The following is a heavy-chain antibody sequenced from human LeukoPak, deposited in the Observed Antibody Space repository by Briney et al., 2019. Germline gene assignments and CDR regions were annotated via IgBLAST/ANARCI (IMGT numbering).Heavy chain of an antibody. Sequence: ASVKVSCKASGGTFSSCAISWVRQAPGQGLEWMGGIIPIFGTANYAQKFQGRVTITTDESTSTAYMELSSLRSEDTAVYYCARVYGYSYGLGWFDPWGQGTLVTVSS. D-gene: IGHD5-18*01. CDR3: ARVYGYSYGLGWFDP. CDR2: IIPIFGTA. J-gene: IGHJ5*02. V-gene: IGHV1-69*05. CDR1: GGTFSSCA.